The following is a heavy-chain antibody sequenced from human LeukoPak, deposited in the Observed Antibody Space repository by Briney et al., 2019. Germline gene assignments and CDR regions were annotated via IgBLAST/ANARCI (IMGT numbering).Heavy chain of an antibody. J-gene: IGHJ1*01. Sequence: GGPLRLSCAASGFTFSSYSMNWVRQAPGKGLEWVSSISSSSSYIYYADSVKGRFTISRDNAKNSLYLQMNSLRAEDTAVYYCARSMVVAATHAEYFQHWGQGTLVTVSS. D-gene: IGHD2-15*01. V-gene: IGHV3-21*01. CDR2: ISSSSSYI. CDR3: ARSMVVAATHAEYFQH. CDR1: GFTFSSYS.